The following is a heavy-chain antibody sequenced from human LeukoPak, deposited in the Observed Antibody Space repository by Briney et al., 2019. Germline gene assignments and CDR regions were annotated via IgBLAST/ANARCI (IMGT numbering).Heavy chain of an antibody. CDR3: ARQPYYYDSSGYYYRPLYYFDY. CDR1: GGSLSSYY. CDR2: IYSSGST. D-gene: IGHD3-22*01. Sequence: SETLSLTCTVSGGSLSSYYCSWIRQPAGKGLEWIGRIYSSGSTNYNPSLKSRVTMPVDTYKSQFSLKLSSVTAADTAVYYCARQPYYYDSSGYYYRPLYYFDYWGQGTLVTVSS. V-gene: IGHV4-4*07. J-gene: IGHJ4*02.